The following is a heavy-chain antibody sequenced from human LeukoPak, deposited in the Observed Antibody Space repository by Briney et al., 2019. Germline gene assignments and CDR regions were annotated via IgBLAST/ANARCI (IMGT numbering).Heavy chain of an antibody. Sequence: SETLSLTCAVYGGSFSGYYWSWIRQPPGKGLEWIGSIYYSGSTYYNPSLKSRVTISVDTSKNQFSLKLSSVTAADTAVYYCARRWYSYFDYWGQGTLVTVSS. D-gene: IGHD1-26*01. CDR2: IYYSGST. J-gene: IGHJ4*02. CDR1: GGSFSGYY. CDR3: ARRWYSYFDY. V-gene: IGHV4-34*01.